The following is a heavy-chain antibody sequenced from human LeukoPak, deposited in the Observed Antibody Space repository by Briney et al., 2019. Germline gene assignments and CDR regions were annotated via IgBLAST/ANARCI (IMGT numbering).Heavy chain of an antibody. V-gene: IGHV4-4*07. J-gene: IGHJ4*02. CDR2: MHVSGRS. CDR1: GDSISTYF. CDR3: ARAAAIAVTGGAFDY. Sequence: PSETLSLICNVSGDSISTYFWSWIRQPAGRGLEWIGRMHVSGRSNYNPTLHSRVTLSIDESKNQMSLKLSSITAADTAVYYCARAAAIAVTGGAFDYWGQGTLVTVSS. D-gene: IGHD6-13*01.